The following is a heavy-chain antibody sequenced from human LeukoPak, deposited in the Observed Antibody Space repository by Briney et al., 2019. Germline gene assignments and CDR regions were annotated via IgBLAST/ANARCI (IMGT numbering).Heavy chain of an antibody. CDR3: ARSLDYYDSSGSQGQIDY. J-gene: IGHJ4*02. D-gene: IGHD3-22*01. CDR1: GGTFSSYT. V-gene: IGHV1-69*02. CDR2: IIPILGIA. Sequence: GSSVKVSCKASGGTFSSYTISWVRQAPGQGLEWMGRIIPILGIANYAQKFQSRVTITADKSMSTAYMELSSLRSEDTAVYYCARSLDYYDSSGSQGQIDYWGQGTLVTVSS.